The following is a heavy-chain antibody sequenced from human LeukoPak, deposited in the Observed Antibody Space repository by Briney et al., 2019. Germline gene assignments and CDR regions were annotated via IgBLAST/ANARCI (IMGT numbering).Heavy chain of an antibody. J-gene: IGHJ5*02. V-gene: IGHV4-59*01. CDR3: AREGTAMGNWFDP. CDR1: GGSMSSYF. Sequence: PSETLSLTCTVSGGSMSSYFWSWIRQPPGKGLEWIGYIYYSGSTNYNPSLKSRVTISVDTSKNQFSLKLSSVTAADTAVYYCAREGTAMGNWFDPWGQGTLVTVS. CDR2: IYYSGST. D-gene: IGHD5-18*01.